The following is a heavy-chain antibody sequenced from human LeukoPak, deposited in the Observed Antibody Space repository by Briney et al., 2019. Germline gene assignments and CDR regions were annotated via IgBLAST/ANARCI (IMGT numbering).Heavy chain of an antibody. CDR2: IWYDGSNK. CDR1: GFTFSSYG. V-gene: IGHV3-33*01. Sequence: PGGSLRLSCAASGFTFSSYGMHWVRQAPGKGLEWVAVIWYDGSNKYYADSVKGRFTISRDNSKNTLYLQMNSLRAEDTAVYYCASGYYDSSGYSVIDYWGQGTLVTVSS. D-gene: IGHD3-22*01. J-gene: IGHJ4*02. CDR3: ASGYYDSSGYSVIDY.